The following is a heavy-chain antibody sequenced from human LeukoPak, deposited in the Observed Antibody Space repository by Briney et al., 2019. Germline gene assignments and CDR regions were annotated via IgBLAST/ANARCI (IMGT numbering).Heavy chain of an antibody. V-gene: IGHV4-38-2*02. D-gene: IGHD1-26*01. CDR2: IYRSGST. CDR3: ARTGAGYYYYYMDV. Sequence: SETLSPTCTVSGYSISSGYYWGWIRQPPGKGLEWIGTIYRSGSTYSNPSLRGRVTISVDTSKNQFSLKLSSVTAADTAVYYCARTGAGYYYYYMDVWGKGTTVTVSS. J-gene: IGHJ6*03. CDR1: GYSISSGYY.